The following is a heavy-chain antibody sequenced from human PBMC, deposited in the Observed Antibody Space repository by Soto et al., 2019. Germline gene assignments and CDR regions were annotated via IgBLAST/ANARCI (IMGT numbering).Heavy chain of an antibody. J-gene: IGHJ3*02. CDR3: ASGFIKEPRLAYGGGDCYFGAFYI. CDR2: IDYSGSN. Sequence: QVQLQESGPGLVKPSETLSLTCTVSGGSISSYYWSWIRQPPGKGLEWIGYIDYSGSNNYNPSLKSLVSISVDTSTNQFSLKLSSVTAADTGVYYCASGFIKEPRLAYGGGDCYFGAFYIWGQGTMVTVSS. V-gene: IGHV4-59*01. CDR1: GGSISSYY. D-gene: IGHD2-21*01.